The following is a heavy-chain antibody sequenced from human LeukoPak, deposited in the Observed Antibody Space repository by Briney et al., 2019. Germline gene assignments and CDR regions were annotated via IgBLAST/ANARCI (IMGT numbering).Heavy chain of an antibody. CDR2: INHSGST. CDR3: AKVFCGGDCHVDF. Sequence: SETLSLTCAVYGGSFSGYYWSWIRQPPGKGLEWIGEINHSGSTNYNPSLKSRVTISVDTSKNQFSLRHNSVTAADTAVYYCAKVFCGGDCHVDFWGRGTLVTVSS. V-gene: IGHV4-34*01. CDR1: GGSFSGYY. D-gene: IGHD2-21*02. J-gene: IGHJ4*02.